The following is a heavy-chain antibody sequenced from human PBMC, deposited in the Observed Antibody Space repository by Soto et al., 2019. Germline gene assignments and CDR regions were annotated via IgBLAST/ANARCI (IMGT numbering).Heavy chain of an antibody. J-gene: IGHJ2*01. Sequence: EVQLLESGGGLVQPGGSLRLSCAGSGFTLSDYSMNWVRQAPGKGLEWVSSISGGGDTAFFPDAVRGRFTISRDNSKNTVTLQVNSLGVDATAVYYCSRKILGSTSRPDYWYFDLWGRGTLVTVSS. CDR3: SRKILGSTSRPDYWYFDL. CDR2: ISGGGDTA. V-gene: IGHV3-23*01. D-gene: IGHD2-2*01. CDR1: GFTLSDYS.